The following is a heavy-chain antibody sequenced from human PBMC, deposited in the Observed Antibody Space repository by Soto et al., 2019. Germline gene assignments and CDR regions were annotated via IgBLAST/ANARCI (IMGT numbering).Heavy chain of an antibody. J-gene: IGHJ4*02. V-gene: IGHV1-69*01. Sequence: QVQLVQSGAEVKKPGSSVKVSCKASGVPFSSFAISWVRQAPGQGLGWMGGIIPIFGTTNYAPKFQGRVTITADESTSSAYMGVITLRAEDTAVYYCARDRDHTYDYWGQGTMVTVSS. CDR1: GVPFSSFA. CDR2: IIPIFGTT. CDR3: ARDRDHTYDY.